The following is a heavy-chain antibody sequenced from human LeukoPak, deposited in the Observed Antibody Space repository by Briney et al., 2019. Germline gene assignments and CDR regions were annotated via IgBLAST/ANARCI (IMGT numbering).Heavy chain of an antibody. D-gene: IGHD2-15*01. J-gene: IGHJ4*02. Sequence: GGSLRLSCAASGFIVSHNYMSWVRQAPGKGLESVSLIYSGGSTYYAESVKGRLTISRDSSKNTPYLQMNNLRVEDAAVYYCASPHGRGGSCYLDYWGQGNLVTVSS. CDR1: GFIVSHNY. CDR3: ASPHGRGGSCYLDY. V-gene: IGHV3-53*01. CDR2: IYSGGST.